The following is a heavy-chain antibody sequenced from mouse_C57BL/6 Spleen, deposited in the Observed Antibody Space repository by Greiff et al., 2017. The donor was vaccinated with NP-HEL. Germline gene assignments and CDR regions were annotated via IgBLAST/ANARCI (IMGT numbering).Heavy chain of an antibody. CDR3: AREDGNYAMDY. CDR2: IYPGDGDT. D-gene: IGHD2-1*01. CDR1: GYAFSSYW. Sequence: QVQLQESGAELVKPGASVKISCKASGYAFSSYWMNWVKQRPGKGLEWIGQIYPGDGDTNYNGKFKGKATLTADKSSSTAYMQLSSLTSEDSAVYFCAREDGNYAMDYWGQGTSVTVSS. V-gene: IGHV1-80*01. J-gene: IGHJ4*01.